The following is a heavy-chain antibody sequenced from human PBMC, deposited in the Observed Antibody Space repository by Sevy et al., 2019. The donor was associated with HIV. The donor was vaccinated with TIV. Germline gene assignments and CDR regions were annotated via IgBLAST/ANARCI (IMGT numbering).Heavy chain of an antibody. V-gene: IGHV4-4*02. Sequence: SETLSLTCAVSGGSISSSNWWSWVRQPPGRGLEWIVESYRSGNNNYNASLKSRVTISVDNSKNQLYLKLNTVTAADTAVYYCASGAYGSRWYYNIDYWGQGTLVTVSS. CDR1: GGSISSSNW. CDR3: ASGAYGSRWYYNIDY. CDR2: SYRSGNN. J-gene: IGHJ4*02. D-gene: IGHD3-10*01.